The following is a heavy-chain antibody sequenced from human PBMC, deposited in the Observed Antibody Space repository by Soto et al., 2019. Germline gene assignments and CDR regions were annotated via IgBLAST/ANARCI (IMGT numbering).Heavy chain of an antibody. CDR3: AREYGSSLGNWIDS. CDR1: GGSVSSRSYY. V-gene: IGHV4-61*01. CDR2: VYFSGST. J-gene: IGHJ5*01. D-gene: IGHD6-19*01. Sequence: SETLSLTCTVSGGSVSSRSYYWSWVRQPPGKGLEWIGSVYFSGSTKYNPSLKSRVTISLDTSKTQFSLKLSSVTAADTAVYYCAREYGSSLGNWIDSWGQGTLVTVYS.